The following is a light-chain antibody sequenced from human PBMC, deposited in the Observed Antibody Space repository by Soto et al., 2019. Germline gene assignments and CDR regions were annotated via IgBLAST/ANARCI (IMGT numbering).Light chain of an antibody. CDR1: QSINAH. CDR3: QQYYQWPWT. V-gene: IGKV3-15*01. J-gene: IGKJ1*01. Sequence: EVVMTQSPATLSLSPGERVTLSCRASQSINAHLAWYQQKVGRAPRLLINGASTRAAGVPARFSGSGSGTDFTLTISSLQSEDFAIYFCQQYYQWPWTFGQGTKLDIK. CDR2: GAS.